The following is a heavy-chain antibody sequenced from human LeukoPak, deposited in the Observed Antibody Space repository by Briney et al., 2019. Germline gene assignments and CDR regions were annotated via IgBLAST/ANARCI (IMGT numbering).Heavy chain of an antibody. D-gene: IGHD3-22*01. Sequence: ASVKVSCKASGYTFTSYYMHWVRQAPGQGLEWMGIINPSGGSTSYAQKFQGRVTMTRDTSTSTVYMELSSLRSEDTAVYHCARDGVYDSSGYSPMDVWGKGTTVTVSS. J-gene: IGHJ6*03. V-gene: IGHV1-46*01. CDR1: GYTFTSYY. CDR2: INPSGGST. CDR3: ARDGVYDSSGYSPMDV.